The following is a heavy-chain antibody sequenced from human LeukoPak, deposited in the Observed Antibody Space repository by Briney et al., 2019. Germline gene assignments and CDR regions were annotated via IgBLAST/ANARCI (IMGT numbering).Heavy chain of an antibody. CDR3: VRDKYYGSGSYNYFDF. D-gene: IGHD3-10*01. CDR1: GYTFTSHY. CDR2: INPSGGNT. V-gene: IGHV1-46*01. J-gene: IGHJ4*02. Sequence: GASVKASCKASGYTFTSHYMHWVRQAPGQGFEWMGKINPSGGNTDYAPKFQGRVTMARDMSTSTVYTQMSSLRSDDTAVYYCVRDKYYGSGSYNYFDFWGQGTLVTVSS.